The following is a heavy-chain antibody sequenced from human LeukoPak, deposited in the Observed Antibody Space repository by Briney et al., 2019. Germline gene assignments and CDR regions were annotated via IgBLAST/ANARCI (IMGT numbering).Heavy chain of an antibody. CDR1: GFTFSSFA. Sequence: PGGPLRLSCAASGFTFSSFAMSWVRQAPGKGLGWVSAFSGSGGSTYYADSVKGRFTISRDNSKNTLFLQMNSLRAEDTAVYYCAKDRSCTGSSCNVGSWGQGTMVTVSS. J-gene: IGHJ3*01. D-gene: IGHD2-2*01. CDR3: AKDRSCTGSSCNVGS. CDR2: FSGSGGST. V-gene: IGHV3-23*01.